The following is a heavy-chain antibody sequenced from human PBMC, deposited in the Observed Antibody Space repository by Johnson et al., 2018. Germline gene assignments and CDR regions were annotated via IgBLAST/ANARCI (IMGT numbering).Heavy chain of an antibody. Sequence: QVQLVESGAEVKKPGSSVKVSCKASGGSFSSYAISWVRQAPGQGLEWMGGIIPIFGTANYAQTFQGRVTITADESTSTAYMELSRQRSEDTAVYYWASSDGYSYGWRGNYYYGMDVWGQGTTVNVSS. CDR2: IIPIFGTA. J-gene: IGHJ6*02. CDR3: ASSDGYSYGWRGNYYYGMDV. CDR1: GGSFSSYA. V-gene: IGHV1-69*01. D-gene: IGHD5-18*01.